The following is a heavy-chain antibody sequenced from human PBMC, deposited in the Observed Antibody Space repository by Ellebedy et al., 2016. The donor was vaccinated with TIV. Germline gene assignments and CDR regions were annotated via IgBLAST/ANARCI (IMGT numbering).Heavy chain of an antibody. CDR3: ARHTDYALDY. CDR1: GFTFSSYA. CDR2: ISGSGGST. V-gene: IGHV3-23*01. Sequence: PGGSLRLSCAASGFTFSSYAMSWVRQAPGKGLEWVSAISGSGGSTYYADSVKGRFTISRDNSKNTLYLQMNGLRAEDTAVYYCARHTDYALDYWGQGALVTVSS. J-gene: IGHJ4*02. D-gene: IGHD4-17*01.